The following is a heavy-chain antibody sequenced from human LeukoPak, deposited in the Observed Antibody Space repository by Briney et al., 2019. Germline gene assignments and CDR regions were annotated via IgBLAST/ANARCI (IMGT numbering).Heavy chain of an antibody. CDR2: IYYSGST. D-gene: IGHD3-3*01. CDR3: ASWYYDFWSGYRSGFDY. Sequence: SETLSLTCTVSGGSINSSNYYWGWIRQPPGKGLEWIGYIYYSGSTYYNPSLKSRVTISVDTSKNQFSLKLSSVTAADTAVYYCASWYYDFWSGYRSGFDYWGQGTLVTVSS. CDR1: GGSINSSNYY. J-gene: IGHJ4*02. V-gene: IGHV4-30-4*08.